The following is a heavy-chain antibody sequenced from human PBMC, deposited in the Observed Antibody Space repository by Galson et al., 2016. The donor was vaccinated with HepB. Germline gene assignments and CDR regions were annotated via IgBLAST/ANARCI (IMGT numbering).Heavy chain of an antibody. CDR1: GGTFSRYS. J-gene: IGHJ4*02. V-gene: IGHV1-69*13. CDR2: IIPISSTP. CDR3: ARVYPSTSAYYFDY. Sequence: SVKVSCKASGGTFSRYSITWVRQAPGQGLEWMGGIIPISSTPNYAQSFQGGVTITADEFMRTAYMELRSLRSEDTAVYYCARVYPSTSAYYFDYWGQGSLVTVSS. D-gene: IGHD3-22*01.